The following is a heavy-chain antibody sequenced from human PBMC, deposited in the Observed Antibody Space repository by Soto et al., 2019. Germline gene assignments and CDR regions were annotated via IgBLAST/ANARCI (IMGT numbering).Heavy chain of an antibody. CDR3: ARVEGSSYYFRHDC. CDR2: IYYSGSS. J-gene: IGHJ4*02. CDR1: GGSISGGSYH. Sequence: TSETLSLTCTVSGGSISGGSYHWSWIRQHPGKGLEWIGNIYYSGSSYYSPSLKSRATISIDTSKDQFSLRLGSVTAADTAVYYCARVEGSSYYFRHDCWGRGTLVTVSS. D-gene: IGHD1-26*01. V-gene: IGHV4-31*03.